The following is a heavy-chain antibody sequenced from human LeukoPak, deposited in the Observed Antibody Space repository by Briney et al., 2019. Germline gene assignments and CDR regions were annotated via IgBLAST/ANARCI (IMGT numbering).Heavy chain of an antibody. CDR1: GGSFSGYY. Sequence: PSETLCLTCAVYGGSFSGYYWSWIRQPPGKGLEWIGEINHSGSTNYNPSLKSRVTISVDASKNQFSLKLSSVTAADTAVYYCARGRYYGSGSHYYYYYYGMDVWGQGTAVTVSS. J-gene: IGHJ6*02. D-gene: IGHD3-10*01. CDR3: ARGRYYGSGSHYYYYYYGMDV. CDR2: INHSGST. V-gene: IGHV4-34*01.